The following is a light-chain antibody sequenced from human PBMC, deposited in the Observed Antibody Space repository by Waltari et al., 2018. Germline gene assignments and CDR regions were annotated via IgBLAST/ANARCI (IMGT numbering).Light chain of an antibody. CDR1: QSISNW. CDR3: QQYNNYATWT. J-gene: IGKJ1*01. Sequence: DIQMTQSPSTLSASVGDRVTITCRASQSISNWLAWYQQKPGKAPKLLIYKASDLESGVPSRFSGSGSGTEFTLTISSLQPDDFATYYCQQYNNYATWTFGQGTKVEIK. CDR2: KAS. V-gene: IGKV1-5*03.